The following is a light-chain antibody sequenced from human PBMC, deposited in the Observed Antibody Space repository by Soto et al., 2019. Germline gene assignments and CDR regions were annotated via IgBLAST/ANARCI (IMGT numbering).Light chain of an antibody. Sequence: DIQMTQSPSSLSASVGDRVTITCRASQGIGSNLGWYQQKPGKAPKRLIYFASTLQSGVPSRFSGSGSGTEFTLTISSLQPEDFATYYCLHHDSYPRTFGQGTKVEIK. V-gene: IGKV1-17*01. J-gene: IGKJ1*01. CDR1: QGIGSN. CDR2: FAS. CDR3: LHHDSYPRT.